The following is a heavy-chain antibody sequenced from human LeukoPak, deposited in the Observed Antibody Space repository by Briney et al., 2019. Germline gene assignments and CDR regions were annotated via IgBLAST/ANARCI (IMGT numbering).Heavy chain of an antibody. V-gene: IGHV3-9*01. CDR3: AKATYYDFWRGYYDY. CDR1: GFTFDDYA. Sequence: GRSLRLSCAASGFTFDDYAMHWVRQAPGKGLEWVSGISWNSGSIGYADSVKGRFTISRDNAKNSLYLQMNSLRAEAPALYYCAKATYYDFWRGYYDYWAREPWSPSPQ. J-gene: IGHJ4*02. D-gene: IGHD3-3*01. CDR2: ISWNSGSI.